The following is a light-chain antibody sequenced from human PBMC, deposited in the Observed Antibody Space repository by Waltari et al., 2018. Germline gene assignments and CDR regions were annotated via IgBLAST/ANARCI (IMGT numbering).Light chain of an antibody. CDR3: QQRRDWPLT. Sequence: DIVLTQSPATLSLSTGERASLSCRASQSVSRDLACYQQNPGQAPRVLIFDAFIRATGTPARFSGSGSGTDFTLTISSLEPEDFAVYYCQQRRDWPLTFGGGTKVEIK. CDR1: QSVSRD. V-gene: IGKV3-11*01. CDR2: DAF. J-gene: IGKJ4*01.